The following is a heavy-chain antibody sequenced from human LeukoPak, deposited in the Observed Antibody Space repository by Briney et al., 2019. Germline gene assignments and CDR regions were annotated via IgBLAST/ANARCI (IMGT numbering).Heavy chain of an antibody. J-gene: IGHJ3*02. D-gene: IGHD3-22*01. CDR1: GGSISSSSYY. V-gene: IGHV4-39*07. CDR2: IYYSGST. Sequence: TSETLSLTCTVSGGSISSSSYYWGWIRQPPGKGLEWIGSIYYSGSTYYNPSLKSRVTISVDTSKNQFSLKLSSVTAADTAVYYCAQYDSSGYGGAFDIWGQGTMVTVSS. CDR3: AQYDSSGYGGAFDI.